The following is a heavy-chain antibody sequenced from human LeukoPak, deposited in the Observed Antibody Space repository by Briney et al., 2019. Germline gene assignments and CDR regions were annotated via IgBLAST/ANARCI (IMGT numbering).Heavy chain of an antibody. J-gene: IGHJ4*02. CDR2: IYPGDSDA. V-gene: IGHV5-51*01. Sequence: GESLKISCKGFGYSFTNYWIGWVRQMPGRGLGWMGIIYPGDSDARYSPSFQGQVTISADKSISTTYLQWSSLKASDTAMYYCARYKVARSKDTYDILTGIFDYWGQGTLVTVSS. CDR3: ARYKVARSKDTYDILTGIFDY. D-gene: IGHD3-9*01. CDR1: GYSFTNYW.